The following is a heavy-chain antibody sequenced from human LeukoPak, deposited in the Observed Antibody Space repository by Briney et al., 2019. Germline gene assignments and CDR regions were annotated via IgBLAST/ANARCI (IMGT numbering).Heavy chain of an antibody. CDR3: AREWFGEFTINYGMDV. CDR1: GFTFSSYG. J-gene: IGHJ6*02. D-gene: IGHD3-10*01. CDR2: IWYDGSNK. Sequence: GGSLRLSCAASGFTFSSYGMHWVRQAPGKGLEWVAVIWYDGSNKYYADSVKGRFTISRDNSKNTLYLQMNSPRAEDTAVYYCAREWFGEFTINYGMDVWGQGTTVTVSS. V-gene: IGHV3-33*01.